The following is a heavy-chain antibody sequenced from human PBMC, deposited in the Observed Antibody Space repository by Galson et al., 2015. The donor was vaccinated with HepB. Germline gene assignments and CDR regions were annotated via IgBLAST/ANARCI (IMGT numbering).Heavy chain of an antibody. V-gene: IGHV1-18*04. Sequence: QSGAEVKKPGASVKVSCKASGYTFTSYGISWVRQAPGQGLEWMGWISAYNGNTNYAQKLQGRVTVTTDTSTSTAYMELRSLRSDDTAVYYCARDTYYDFWSGYLPDPYYYYGMDVWGQGTTVTVSS. J-gene: IGHJ6*02. CDR3: ARDTYYDFWSGYLPDPYYYYGMDV. CDR1: GYTFTSYG. D-gene: IGHD3-3*01. CDR2: ISAYNGNT.